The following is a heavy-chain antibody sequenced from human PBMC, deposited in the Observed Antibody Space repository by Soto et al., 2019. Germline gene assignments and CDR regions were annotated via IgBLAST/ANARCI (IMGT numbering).Heavy chain of an antibody. CDR2: ISSSSSYI. Sequence: PGGSLRLSCAASGFTFSSYSMNWVRQAPGKGLEWVSSISSSSSYIYYADSVKGRFTISRDNAKNSLYLQMNSLRAEDTAVYYCARGLYYYDSSGYYSQWGQGTLVTVS. D-gene: IGHD3-22*01. J-gene: IGHJ4*02. V-gene: IGHV3-21*01. CDR1: GFTFSSYS. CDR3: ARGLYYYDSSGYYSQ.